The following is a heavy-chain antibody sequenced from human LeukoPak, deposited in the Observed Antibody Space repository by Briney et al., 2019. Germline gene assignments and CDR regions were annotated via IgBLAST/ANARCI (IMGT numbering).Heavy chain of an antibody. Sequence: KASETLSLTCAVYGGSFSGYYWSWIRQPPGKGLEWIGEINHSGSTNYNPSLKSRVTISVDTSKNQFSLKMTSVTAADTAVYYCARDPTTVTKGFDIWGQGTMVTVSS. CDR1: GGSFSGYY. J-gene: IGHJ3*02. V-gene: IGHV4-34*01. D-gene: IGHD4-17*01. CDR3: ARDPTTVTKGFDI. CDR2: INHSGST.